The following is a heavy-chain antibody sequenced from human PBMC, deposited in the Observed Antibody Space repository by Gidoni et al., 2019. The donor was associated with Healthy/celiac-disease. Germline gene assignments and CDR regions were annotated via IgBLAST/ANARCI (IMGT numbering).Heavy chain of an antibody. CDR2: IDPSDSYT. Sequence: EVQLVQSGAEVKKPGESLRIYCKGAGYSFTSYWISWVRQMPGKGLEWMGRIDPSDSYTTYSPSFQGHVTISADKSISTAYLQWSSLKASDTAMYYCARGQNILTGYYLNWFDPWGQGTLVTVSS. V-gene: IGHV5-10-1*03. D-gene: IGHD3-9*01. CDR3: ARGQNILTGYYLNWFDP. J-gene: IGHJ5*02. CDR1: GYSFTSYW.